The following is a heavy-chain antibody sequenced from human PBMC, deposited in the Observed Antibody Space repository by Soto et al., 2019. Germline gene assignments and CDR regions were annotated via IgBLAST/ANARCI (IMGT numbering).Heavy chain of an antibody. Sequence: ASVKVSCKASGYTFTSYGISWVRQAPGQGLEWMGWISAYNGNTNYAQKLQGRVTMTTDTSTSTAYMELRSLRSDDTAVYYCARGYCSGGSCYRKYDAFDIWGQGTMVTVSS. CDR2: ISAYNGNT. J-gene: IGHJ3*02. CDR1: GYTFTSYG. D-gene: IGHD2-15*01. CDR3: ARGYCSGGSCYRKYDAFDI. V-gene: IGHV1-18*01.